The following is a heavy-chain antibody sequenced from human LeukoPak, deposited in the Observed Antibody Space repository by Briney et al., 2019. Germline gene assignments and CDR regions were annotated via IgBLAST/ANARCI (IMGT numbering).Heavy chain of an antibody. CDR3: ARDVIVVVPAAPGYYYMDV. CDR2: IYPSGST. D-gene: IGHD2-2*01. V-gene: IGHV4-4*07. J-gene: IGHJ6*03. Sequence: SETLSLTCTVPGGSISSYYWSWIRQPAGKGLEWIGRIYPSGSTNYNPSLKSRVTMSVDTSKSQFSLKLSSVTAADTAVYYCARDVIVVVPAAPGYYYMDVWGKGTTVTVS. CDR1: GGSISSYY.